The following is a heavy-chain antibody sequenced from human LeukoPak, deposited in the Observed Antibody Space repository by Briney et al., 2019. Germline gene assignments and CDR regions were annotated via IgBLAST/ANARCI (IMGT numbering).Heavy chain of an antibody. J-gene: IGHJ4*02. D-gene: IGHD6-19*01. CDR3: ARHDSRGIAVFDY. V-gene: IGHV4-59*08. Sequence: SETLSLTCTVSGGSISSYYWSWIRQPPGKGLEWIGYIYYVGSTNYNPALKSRVTISVDTSKNQLSLKLSSVTAADTAVYYCARHDSRGIAVFDYWGQGTLVAVSS. CDR1: GGSISSYY. CDR2: IYYVGST.